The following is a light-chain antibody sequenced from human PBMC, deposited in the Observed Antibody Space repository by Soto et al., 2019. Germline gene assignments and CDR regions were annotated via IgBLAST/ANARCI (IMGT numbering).Light chain of an antibody. CDR2: AAS. CDR1: QDIGGR. Sequence: DIQMTQSPSSVSASVGDRITITCRASQDIGGRMAWFQQKPGKAPQYLIQAASILQSGVPSRFRGSRAGTEFILKINNLKNEDFASYCCLQVYYFPLTFGLGNKVEI. J-gene: IGKJ1*01. V-gene: IGKV1-12*01. CDR3: LQVYYFPLT.